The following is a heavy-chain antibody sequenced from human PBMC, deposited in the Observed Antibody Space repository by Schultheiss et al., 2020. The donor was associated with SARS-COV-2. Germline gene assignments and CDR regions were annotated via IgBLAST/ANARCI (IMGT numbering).Heavy chain of an antibody. V-gene: IGHV3-66*01. CDR3: ARTRGGPIYYYYGMDV. CDR1: GFTVSSNY. CDR2: IYSGGST. D-gene: IGHD3-16*01. Sequence: GGSLRLSCAASGFTVSSNYMSWVRQAPGKGLEWVSVIYSGGSTYYADSVKGRFTISRDNSKNTLYLQMNSLRAEDTAVYYCARTRGGPIYYYYGMDVWGQGTTVTVSS. J-gene: IGHJ6*02.